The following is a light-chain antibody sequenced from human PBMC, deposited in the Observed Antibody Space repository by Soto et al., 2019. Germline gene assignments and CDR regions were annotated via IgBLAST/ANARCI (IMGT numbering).Light chain of an antibody. CDR2: EIS. V-gene: IGKV2-24*01. CDR1: QILVHSDGNIY. J-gene: IGKJ5*01. CDR3: IQATEIVIT. Sequence: DIVMTQTPLFSPVTLGQPASISCTSSQILVHSDGNIYLNWRQQRPGQPPRLLIYEISKRFSGDQDRFSGSGAGTDFTLKISRVEAEDLEGYYCIQATEIVITFGQGTRLEIK.